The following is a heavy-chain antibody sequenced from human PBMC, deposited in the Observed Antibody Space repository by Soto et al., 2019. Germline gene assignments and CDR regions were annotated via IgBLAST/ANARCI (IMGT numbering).Heavy chain of an antibody. CDR1: GYTFNNYY. CDR2: LNPSSGST. Sequence: ASVKVSCKASGYTFNNYYIHWVRQAPGQGLEWMGILNPSSGSTKFAQRLQGRVTLTRDTSTTTVYMVLSSLRSEDTAVYYCARLLVPYCGGDCFSGFAYWGQGTQVTVSS. D-gene: IGHD2-21*02. J-gene: IGHJ4*02. CDR3: ARLLVPYCGGDCFSGFAY. V-gene: IGHV1-46*02.